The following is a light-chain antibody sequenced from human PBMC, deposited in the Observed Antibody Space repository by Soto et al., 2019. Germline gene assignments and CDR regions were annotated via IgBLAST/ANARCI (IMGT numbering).Light chain of an antibody. CDR1: QSVTSI. V-gene: IGKV3-15*01. J-gene: IGKJ1*01. CDR3: QQYGNWPWT. CDR2: GSS. Sequence: EIVMTQSPATLSVSPGERATLYCRASQSVTSILAWYQQKPGQAPRLLIYGSSTRATGIPARFSGSGSGTEFTLTISSLQSEDFAVYYCQQYGNWPWTFGQGTKVEIK.